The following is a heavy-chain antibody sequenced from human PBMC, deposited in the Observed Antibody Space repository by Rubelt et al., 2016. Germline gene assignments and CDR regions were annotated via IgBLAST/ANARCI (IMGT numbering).Heavy chain of an antibody. J-gene: IGHJ1*01. CDR1: GDSINSRTW. CDR3: ARAYSDYEIDR. D-gene: IGHD4-11*01. CDR2: THGGGNT. Sequence: QVQLQESGPGLVKPSETLSPTFAVSGDSINSRTWWTWVRQLPGGCLHWPAKTHGGGNTKYNPSPQSRISPSLDNSKNHFSLTLSSMTAADTAVYYCARAYSDYEIDRWGQGTLVTVSS. V-gene: IGHV4-4*02.